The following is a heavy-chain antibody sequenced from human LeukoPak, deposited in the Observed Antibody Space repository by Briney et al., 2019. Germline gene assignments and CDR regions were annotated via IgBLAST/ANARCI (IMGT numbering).Heavy chain of an antibody. CDR2: ISSSSSYI. D-gene: IGHD1-26*01. CDR3: AKPDDGSGSIYYYYYMDV. J-gene: IGHJ6*03. Sequence: GGSLRLSCAASGFTFSSYSMNWVRQAPGKGLEWVSSISSSSSYIYYADSVKGRFTISRDNSKNTLYLQMNSLRAEDTAVYYCAKPDDGSGSIYYYYYMDVWGKGTTVTVSS. V-gene: IGHV3-21*04. CDR1: GFTFSSYS.